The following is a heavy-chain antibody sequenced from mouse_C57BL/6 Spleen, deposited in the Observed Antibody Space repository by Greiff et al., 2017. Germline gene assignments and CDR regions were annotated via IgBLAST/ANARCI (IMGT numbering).Heavy chain of an antibody. V-gene: IGHV5-6*01. J-gene: IGHJ3*01. CDR3: ARHETAQATWFAY. Sequence: EVQLVESGGDLVKPGGSLKLSCAASGFTFSSYGMSWVRQTPDKRLEWVATISSGGSYTYYPDSVKGRFTISRDNAKNTLYLQMSSLKSEDTAVYYCARHETAQATWFAYWGQGTLVTVSA. D-gene: IGHD3-2*02. CDR2: ISSGGSYT. CDR1: GFTFSSYG.